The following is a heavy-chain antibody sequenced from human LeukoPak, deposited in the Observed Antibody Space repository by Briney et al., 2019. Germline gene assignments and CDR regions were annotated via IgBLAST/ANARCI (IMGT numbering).Heavy chain of an antibody. CDR2: ISSSSSYI. D-gene: IGHD4-23*01. CDR3: AVDYGGTPFDY. Sequence: GGSLRLSCAASGFTFSSYAMGWVRQAPGKGLEWVSSISSSSSYIYYADSVKGRFTISRDNAKNSLYLQMNSLRAEDTAVYYCAVDYGGTPFDYWGQGTLVTVSS. CDR1: GFTFSSYA. V-gene: IGHV3-21*01. J-gene: IGHJ4*02.